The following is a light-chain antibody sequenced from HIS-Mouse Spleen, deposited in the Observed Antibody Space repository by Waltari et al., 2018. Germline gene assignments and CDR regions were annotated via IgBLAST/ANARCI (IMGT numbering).Light chain of an antibody. V-gene: IGKV1D-8*02. CDR3: QQYYSFPLT. CDR1: QVISSY. Sequence: AIWMTQSPSLLSASTGDRVTISCRMSQVISSYLAWYQQKPGKAPEILIYAASTLQSGVPSRLSGSGSGTDFTITISCLQSEDFATYYCQQYYSFPLTFGGGTKVEIK. CDR2: AAS. J-gene: IGKJ4*01.